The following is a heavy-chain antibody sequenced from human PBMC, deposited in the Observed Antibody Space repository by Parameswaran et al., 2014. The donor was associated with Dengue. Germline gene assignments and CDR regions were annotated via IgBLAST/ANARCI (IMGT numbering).Heavy chain of an antibody. CDR3: ARSHTWIQPRNAFDI. CDR2: INPNSGGT. Sequence: WVRQAPGQGLEWMGWINPNSGGTNYAQKFQGWVTMTRDTSISTAYMELSRLRSDDTAVYYCARSHTWIQPRNAFDIWGQGTMVTVSS. J-gene: IGHJ3*02. D-gene: IGHD5-18*01. V-gene: IGHV1-2*04.